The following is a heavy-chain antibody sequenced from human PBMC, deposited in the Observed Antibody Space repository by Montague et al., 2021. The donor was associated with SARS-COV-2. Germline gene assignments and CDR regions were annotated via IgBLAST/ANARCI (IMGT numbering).Heavy chain of an antibody. CDR1: GYTLSEVP. Sequence: SVKVSCKAFGYTLSEVPIHWVRQAPGEGLEWMGSFDPEHGETHYTQKFQGRVTMTEDPSTETAYLELNNLISDDTAIYYRATESILGVVIYAFAFWGQGTSVTVSS. J-gene: IGHJ3*01. CDR3: ATESILGVVIYAFAF. V-gene: IGHV1-24*01. D-gene: IGHD3-3*02. CDR2: FDPEHGET.